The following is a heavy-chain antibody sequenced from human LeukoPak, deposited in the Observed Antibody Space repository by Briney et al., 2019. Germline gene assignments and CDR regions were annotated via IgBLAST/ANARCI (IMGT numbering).Heavy chain of an antibody. D-gene: IGHD3-10*01. CDR2: IYTSGST. V-gene: IGHV4-61*02. CDR3: ARGRITMVRGVTIRKGPPEDYYYMDV. Sequence: PSQTLSLTCTVSGGSISSDNYHWSWIRQPAGKGLEWIGRIYTSGSTNYNPSLKSRVTISVDTSKNQFSLKLSSVTATDTAVYYCARGRITMVRGVTIRKGPPEDYYYMDVWGKGTTVTVSS. CDR1: GGSISSDNYH. J-gene: IGHJ6*03.